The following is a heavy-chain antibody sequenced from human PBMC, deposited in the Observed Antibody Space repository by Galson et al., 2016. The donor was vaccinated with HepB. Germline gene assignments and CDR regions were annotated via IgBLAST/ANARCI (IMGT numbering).Heavy chain of an antibody. CDR2: VKSYTDGGTT. CDR1: GFTFSRAW. CDR3: TTSSTRGYTYGPSAY. V-gene: IGHV3-15*01. J-gene: IGHJ4*02. Sequence: SLRLSCAASGFTFSRAWMNWVRQAPGKGLEWVGRVKSYTDGGTTDYAAPMKGRFSLSRDESNNRLYLQMNSLKTGDTAVYYCTTSSTRGYTYGPSAYWGRGTLVAVSS. D-gene: IGHD5-18*01.